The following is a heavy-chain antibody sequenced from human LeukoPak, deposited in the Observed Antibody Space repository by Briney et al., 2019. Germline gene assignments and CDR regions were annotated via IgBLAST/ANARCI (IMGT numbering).Heavy chain of an antibody. CDR1: GGSISSYY. V-gene: IGHV4-59*01. D-gene: IGHD2-15*01. CDR3: ARDRPIVVVVAAIFDY. Sequence: SETLSLTCTVSGGSISSYYWSWIRQPPGKGLEWIGYIYYSGSTNYNPSLKSRVTISVDTSKNQFSLKLSSVTAADTAVYYCARDRPIVVVVAAIFDYWGQGTLVTVSS. J-gene: IGHJ4*02. CDR2: IYYSGST.